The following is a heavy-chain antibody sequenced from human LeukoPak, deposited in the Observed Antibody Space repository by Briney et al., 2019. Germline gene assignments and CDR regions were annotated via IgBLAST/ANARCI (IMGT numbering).Heavy chain of an antibody. CDR1: GFTFSSSE. V-gene: IGHV3-48*02. CDR2: ISGSSTSI. J-gene: IGHJ4*02. CDR3: DYHGN. Sequence: PGGSLRLSCAASGFTFSSSEMNWMRQAPGKGLEWLSSISGSSTSIYYADSAKGRFTISRDNVKNLLYLQMNSLRDEDTAVYYCDYHGNWGQGTLVTVSS. D-gene: IGHD3-10*01.